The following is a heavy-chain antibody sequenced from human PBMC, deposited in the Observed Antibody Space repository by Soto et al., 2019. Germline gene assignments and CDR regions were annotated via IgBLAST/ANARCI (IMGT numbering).Heavy chain of an antibody. D-gene: IGHD3-10*01. Sequence: PGGSLRLSCAASGFTFSNYAMSWVRQAPGKGLEWVSGVSGSGGTTYYTDSVKGRFAISRDNSKNTMFLEVNSLRAEDTAVYYCAKGSRDILVRGVNYFDFWGQGTLVNVSS. V-gene: IGHV3-23*01. J-gene: IGHJ4*02. CDR2: VSGSGGTT. CDR1: GFTFSNYA. CDR3: AKGSRDILVRGVNYFDF.